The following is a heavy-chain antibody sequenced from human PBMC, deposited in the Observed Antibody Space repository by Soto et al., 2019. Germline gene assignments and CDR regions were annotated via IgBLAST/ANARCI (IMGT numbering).Heavy chain of an antibody. CDR2: IIPIFGTA. CDR3: ANIVVVQEDYSRNDAFDI. V-gene: IGHV1-69*06. CDR1: GGTFSSYA. D-gene: IGHD2-15*01. Sequence: QVQLVQSGAEVKKPGSSVKVSCKASGGTFSSYAISGVRQAPGQGLEWMGGIIPIFGTANYAQKFQGRVTITADKSTSTAYMELSSLRSEDTAVYYCANIVVVQEDYSRNDAFDIWGQGKMVTVSS. J-gene: IGHJ3*02.